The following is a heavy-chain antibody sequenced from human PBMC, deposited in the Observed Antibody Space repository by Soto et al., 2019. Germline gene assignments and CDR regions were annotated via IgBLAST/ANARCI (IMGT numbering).Heavy chain of an antibody. CDR1: GYTFTSYY. Sequence: GASVKVSCKASGYTFTSYYMHWVRQAPGQGLEWMGIINPSGGSTSYAQKFQGRVTMTRDTSTSTVYMELSSLRSEDTAVYYCARGITIFGVVIMYTHLRGMDVWGQGATVTVSS. J-gene: IGHJ6*02. V-gene: IGHV1-46*01. CDR2: INPSGGST. CDR3: ARGITIFGVVIMYTHLRGMDV. D-gene: IGHD3-3*01.